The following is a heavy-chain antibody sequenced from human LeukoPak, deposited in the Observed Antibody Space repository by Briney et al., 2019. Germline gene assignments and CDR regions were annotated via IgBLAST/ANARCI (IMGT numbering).Heavy chain of an antibody. D-gene: IGHD6-13*01. J-gene: IGHJ4*02. V-gene: IGHV4-59*01. CDR1: GGSISNYY. Sequence: SETLSLTCTVSGGSISNYYWSWIRQPPGEGLEWIGYIYYSGSTNYNPSLKSRVTMSVDTSKNQFSLKLSSVTAADTAVYYCARIPSGQQLAFDSWGQGTLVTVSS. CDR2: IYYSGST. CDR3: ARIPSGQQLAFDS.